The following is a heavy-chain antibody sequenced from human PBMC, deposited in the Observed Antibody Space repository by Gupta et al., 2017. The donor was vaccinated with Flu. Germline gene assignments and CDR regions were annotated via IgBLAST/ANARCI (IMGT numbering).Heavy chain of an antibody. D-gene: IGHD4-17*01. Sequence: QVHLQESGPGLVKPSETLSLTCTVSGGSINSYYWTWIRQPPGKGLEWIGYNFFVGNTGSTNYNPSLKSRVTISVDTSKNPISLQMKSGTAADTALYYCARASPTVTALDDWGQGTMVTVSS. CDR2: NFFVGNTGST. V-gene: IGHV4-59*01. CDR1: GGSINSYY. CDR3: ARASPTVTALDD. J-gene: IGHJ4*02.